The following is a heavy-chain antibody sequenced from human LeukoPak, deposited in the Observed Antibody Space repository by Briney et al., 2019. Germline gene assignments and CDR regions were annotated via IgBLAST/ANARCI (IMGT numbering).Heavy chain of an antibody. V-gene: IGHV6-1*01. D-gene: IGHD2-2*01. Sequence: SQTLSLTCAISGDSVSSNSAAWNWIRQSPSRGLEWLGRTYYRSKWYNDYAVSVKSRITINPDTSKNQFSLQLNSVTPEDTAVYYCARKSSIVTAGRAAFDIWGQGTMVTVSS. J-gene: IGHJ3*02. CDR1: GDSVSSNSAA. CDR3: ARKSSIVTAGRAAFDI. CDR2: TYYRSKWYN.